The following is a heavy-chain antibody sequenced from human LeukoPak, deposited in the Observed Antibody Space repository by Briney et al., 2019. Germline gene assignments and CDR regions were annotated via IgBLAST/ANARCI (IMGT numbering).Heavy chain of an antibody. CDR3: AKGFSESYSIFDC. D-gene: IGHD1-26*01. CDR2: ISGSGGST. V-gene: IGHV3-23*01. J-gene: IGHJ4*02. Sequence: QPGGSLRLSCAASGFTFSSYAMSWVRQAPGKGLEWVSAISGSGGSTYYADSVKGRFTISRDNSNNTLYLQLISLRAEDTAVYYCAKGFSESYSIFDCWGQGTLVTASS. CDR1: GFTFSSYA.